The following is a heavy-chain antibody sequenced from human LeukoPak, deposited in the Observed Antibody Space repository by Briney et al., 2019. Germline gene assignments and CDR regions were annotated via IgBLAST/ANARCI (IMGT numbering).Heavy chain of an antibody. V-gene: IGHV3-21*01. CDR2: VSSSSSYI. D-gene: IGHD6-13*01. J-gene: IGHJ4*02. CDR1: GFTFSSYS. Sequence: GGSLRLSCAASGFTFSSYSMNWVRQAPGKGLEWVSSVSSSSSYIYYAGSVKGRFTISRDSAKYSLYLQMNSLRAEDTAVYYCARGAAAGNADYWGQGTLVTVSS. CDR3: ARGAAAGNADY.